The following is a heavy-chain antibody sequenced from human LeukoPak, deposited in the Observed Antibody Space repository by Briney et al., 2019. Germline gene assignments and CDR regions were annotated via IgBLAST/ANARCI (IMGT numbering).Heavy chain of an antibody. Sequence: GRSLRLSCAASGFTFSSYAMSWVRQAPGKGLEWVSGISGSGYSTYYADSVKGRLTISRDNPKNTLYLHMNSLRAEDTAVYYCAKTLSTSADGPDHWGQGTLVTVSS. CDR2: ISGSGYST. D-gene: IGHD6-13*01. V-gene: IGHV3-23*01. J-gene: IGHJ5*02. CDR1: GFTFSSYA. CDR3: AKTLSTSADGPDH.